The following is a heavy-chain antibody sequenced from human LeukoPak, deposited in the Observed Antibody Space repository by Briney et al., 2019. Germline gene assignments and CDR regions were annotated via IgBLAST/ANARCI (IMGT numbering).Heavy chain of an antibody. CDR1: GYTFTGYY. CDR3: AREAAATITDAFDI. V-gene: IGHV1-2*04. Sequence: EASVKVSCKASGYTFTGYYMHWVRQAPGQGLEWMGWINPNSGGTNYAQKFQGWVTMTRDTSISTAYMELSRLRSDDTAVYYCAREAAATITDAFDIWGQGTMVTVSS. CDR2: INPNSGGT. J-gene: IGHJ3*02. D-gene: IGHD5-12*01.